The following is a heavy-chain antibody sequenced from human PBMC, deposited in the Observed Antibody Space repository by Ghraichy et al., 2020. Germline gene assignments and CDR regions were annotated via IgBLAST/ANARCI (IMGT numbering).Heavy chain of an antibody. D-gene: IGHD2-2*01. J-gene: IGHJ4*02. CDR1: GGSISSYY. CDR3: ASVGYCSTTSCPFDY. CDR2: VYYSGST. Sequence: SETLSLTCTVSGGSISSYYWSWIRQPPGKGLEWIGYVYYSGSTNYNPSLKSRVTISLDTSKNQFSLKLTSVIAADTAVYYCASVGYCSTTSCPFDYWGQGTLVTVSS. V-gene: IGHV4-59*08.